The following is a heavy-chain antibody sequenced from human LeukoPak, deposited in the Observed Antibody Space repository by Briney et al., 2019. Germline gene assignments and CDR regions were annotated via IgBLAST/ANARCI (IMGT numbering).Heavy chain of an antibody. V-gene: IGHV1-18*01. CDR1: GYTFTSYG. D-gene: IGHD3-22*01. CDR3: AIHYYDSSGYYRYFDY. J-gene: IGHJ4*02. CDR2: ISAYNGNT. Sequence: GASVKVSCKASGYTFTSYGISWVRQAPGQGLEWMGWISAYNGNTNYAQKLQGRVTMTTDTSTSTAYMELRSLRSDDTAVYYCAIHYYDSSGYYRYFDYWGQGTLVTVSS.